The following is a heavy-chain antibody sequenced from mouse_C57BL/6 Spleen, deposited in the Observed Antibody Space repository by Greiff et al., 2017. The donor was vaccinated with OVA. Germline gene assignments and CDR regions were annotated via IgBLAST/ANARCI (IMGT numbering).Heavy chain of an antibody. J-gene: IGHJ4*01. Sequence: EVQLQQSGPELVKPGASVKISCKASGYTFTDYYMNWVKQSHGKSLEWIGDINPNNGGTSYNQKFKGKATLTVDKSSSTAYMELRSLTSEDSAVYYCAREELFYYAMDYWGQGTSVTVSS. V-gene: IGHV1-26*01. CDR1: GYTFTDYY. CDR2: INPNNGGT. CDR3: AREELFYYAMDY.